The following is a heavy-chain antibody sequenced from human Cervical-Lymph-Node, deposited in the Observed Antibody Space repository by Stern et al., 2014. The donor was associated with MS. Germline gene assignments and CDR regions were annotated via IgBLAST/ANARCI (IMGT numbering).Heavy chain of an antibody. D-gene: IGHD3-3*01. CDR2: IYPGDSNT. V-gene: IGHV5-51*03. Sequence: VQLVESGAEVKKPGESLKISCKGSEYSFTTYWIGWVRQMPGKGLEWMGIIYPGDSNTRYSPSFQGQVTISADKSISTAYLQWSSLKASDTAIYYCARRRPTRPGFGGQTYYFDYWGQGTLVTVSS. CDR3: ARRRPTRPGFGGQTYYFDY. J-gene: IGHJ4*02. CDR1: EYSFTTYW.